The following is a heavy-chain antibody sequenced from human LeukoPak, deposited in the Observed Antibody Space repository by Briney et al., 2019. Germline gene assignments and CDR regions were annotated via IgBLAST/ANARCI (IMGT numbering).Heavy chain of an antibody. J-gene: IGHJ4*02. CDR1: GYTFIDHY. CDR2: IDPDTGDT. Sequence: ASVKVSCKPSGYTFIDHYLHWVRQAPGQGLESMGWIDPDTGDTNYPQKFQGRLTMTRDTPSSTAYMELNRLRSDDTAVYYCARAGHNSDSGGYDFWGLGTLVTVSS. D-gene: IGHD3-22*01. V-gene: IGHV1-2*02. CDR3: ARAGHNSDSGGYDF.